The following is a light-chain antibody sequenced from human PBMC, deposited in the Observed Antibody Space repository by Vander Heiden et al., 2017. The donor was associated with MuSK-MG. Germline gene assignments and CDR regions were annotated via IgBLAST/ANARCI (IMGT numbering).Light chain of an antibody. CDR3: CSYAGSNTFVV. CDR2: DVS. V-gene: IGLV2-11*01. Sequence: SALTQPRSVSGSPGQSVTISCTGTSSDVGGYNYVSWHQQHPGKAPKIMIYDVSKRPSGVPDRFSGSKSGNTASLTISGLQAEDEADYYCCSYAGSNTFVVFGTGTKVTVL. CDR1: SSDVGGYNY. J-gene: IGLJ1*01.